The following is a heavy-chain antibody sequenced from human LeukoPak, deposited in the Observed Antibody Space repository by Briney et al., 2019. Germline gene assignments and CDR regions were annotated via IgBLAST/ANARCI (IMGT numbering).Heavy chain of an antibody. CDR1: GGSISSDDYY. CDR2: IYYSGST. D-gene: IGHD2-2*01. CDR3: ARIIVVVPAAKYYYYMDV. Sequence: SQTLSLTCTVSGGSISSDDYYWSWIRQPPGKGLEWMGYIYYSGSTYYNPSLKSRVTISVDTSKNQFSLKLSSVTAADTAVYYCARIIVVVPAAKYYYYMDVWGKGTTVTVSS. V-gene: IGHV4-30-4*08. J-gene: IGHJ6*03.